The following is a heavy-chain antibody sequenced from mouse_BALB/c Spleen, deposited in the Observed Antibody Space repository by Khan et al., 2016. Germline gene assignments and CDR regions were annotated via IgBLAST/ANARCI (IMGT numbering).Heavy chain of an antibody. Sequence: EVELVESGGGLAKPGGSLKLSCTASGFTFSSYAMSWVRQTPEKRLEWVASISSGGSTYYPDSVKGRFTISRDNARNILNLQMSSLRSEDTAMYYCAREDYGNYGDYFDYWGQGTTLTVSS. CDR3: AREDYGNYGDYFDY. J-gene: IGHJ2*01. V-gene: IGHV5-6-5*01. CDR2: ISSGGST. D-gene: IGHD2-1*01. CDR1: GFTFSSYA.